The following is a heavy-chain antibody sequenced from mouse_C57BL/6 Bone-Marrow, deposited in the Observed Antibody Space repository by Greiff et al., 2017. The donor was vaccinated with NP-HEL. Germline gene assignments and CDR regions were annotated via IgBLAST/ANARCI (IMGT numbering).Heavy chain of an antibody. CDR3: AMEEGYYDYDWFAY. CDR2: IHPSDSDT. V-gene: IGHV1-74*01. D-gene: IGHD2-4*01. CDR1: GYTFTSYW. Sequence: VQLQQPGAELVKPGASVKVSCKASGYTFTSYWMHWVKQRPGQGLEWIGRIHPSDSDTNYNQKFKGKATLTVDKSSSTAYMQLSSLTSEDSAVYYCAMEEGYYDYDWFAYWGQGTLVTVSA. J-gene: IGHJ3*01.